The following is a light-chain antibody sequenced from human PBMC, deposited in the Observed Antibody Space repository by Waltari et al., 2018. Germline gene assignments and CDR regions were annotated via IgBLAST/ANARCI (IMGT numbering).Light chain of an antibody. CDR1: QSISRF. CDR3: QQSYSTRRFT. J-gene: IGKJ3*01. CDR2: AAS. V-gene: IGKV1-39*01. Sequence: DIQMTQSPSSLSESVGDRVTITCRASQSISRFLNWYQQKPGKAPKLLIYAASSLQSVVPSRFSGSVSVTNFTLIISSLQPEEFATYYCQQSYSTRRFTFGPGTKVDIK.